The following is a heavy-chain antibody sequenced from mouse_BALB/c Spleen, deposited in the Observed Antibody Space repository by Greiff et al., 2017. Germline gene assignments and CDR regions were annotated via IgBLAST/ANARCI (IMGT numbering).Heavy chain of an antibody. Sequence: QVQLKQSGAELAKPGASVKMSCKASGYTFTSYWMHWVNQRPGQGLEWIGYINPSTGYTEYNQKFKDKATLTADKSSSTAYMQLSSLTSEDSAVYYCARRIYDGYWFAYWGQGTLVTVSA. J-gene: IGHJ3*01. D-gene: IGHD2-3*01. CDR1: GYTFTSYW. CDR3: ARRIYDGYWFAY. V-gene: IGHV1-7*01. CDR2: INPSTGYT.